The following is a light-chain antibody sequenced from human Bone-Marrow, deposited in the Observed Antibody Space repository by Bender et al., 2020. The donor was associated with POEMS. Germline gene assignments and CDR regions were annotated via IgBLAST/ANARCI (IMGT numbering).Light chain of an antibody. V-gene: IGLV1-40*01. Sequence: QSVLTQPPSVSGAPGQRVTISCTGSSSNTGSGYDINWYQHLPGTAPKLLIYGYNNRPSGVPDRFSGSKSGTSASLAITGLQAEDEGDYYCTSFAGNNGWVFGGGTKLTVL. CDR2: GYN. J-gene: IGLJ3*02. CDR3: TSFAGNNGWV. CDR1: SSNTGSGYD.